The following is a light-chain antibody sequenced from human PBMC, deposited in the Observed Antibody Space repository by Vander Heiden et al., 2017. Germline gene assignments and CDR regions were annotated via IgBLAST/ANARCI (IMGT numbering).Light chain of an antibody. CDR3: VLYKV. CDR1: SGSVSTSYY. J-gene: IGLJ3*02. CDR2: STN. V-gene: IGLV8-61*01. Sequence: QTVVTQEPSFSVSPGGTVTLTFGLSSGSVSTSYYPSWYQQTLGLAPRTLIYSTNTRSSGVPDRFSGSILANKAALTITGAQADDESDYYCVLYKVFGGGTKLTVL.